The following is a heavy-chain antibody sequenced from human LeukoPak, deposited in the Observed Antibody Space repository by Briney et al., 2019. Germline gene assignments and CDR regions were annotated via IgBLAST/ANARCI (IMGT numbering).Heavy chain of an antibody. Sequence: PSETLSLTCAVYGGSFSGYYWSWIRQPPGKGLVWIGEINHSGSTNYNPSLKSRVTISVDTSKNQFSLKLSSATAADTAVYYCARGRGSSGWYGGFDYWGQGTLVTVSS. CDR1: GGSFSGYY. CDR2: INHSGST. D-gene: IGHD6-19*01. CDR3: ARGRGSSGWYGGFDY. J-gene: IGHJ4*02. V-gene: IGHV4-34*01.